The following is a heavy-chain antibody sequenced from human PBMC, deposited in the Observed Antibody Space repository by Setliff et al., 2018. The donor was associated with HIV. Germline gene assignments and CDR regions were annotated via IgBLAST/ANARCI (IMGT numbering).Heavy chain of an antibody. CDR3: AKGDPVVIPAAISKYYYYMDV. V-gene: IGHV1-8*01. CDR1: GYTFTNYD. CDR2: MSPKSGYT. Sequence: ASVKVSCKASGYTFTNYDINWVRQAPGHGLEWVGWMSPKSGYTDYAQKFQGRVTMTRNTSINTVYMELSSLKSEDTAVYYCAKGDPVVIPAAISKYYYYMDVWGKGTSVTVSS. D-gene: IGHD2-2*01. J-gene: IGHJ6*03.